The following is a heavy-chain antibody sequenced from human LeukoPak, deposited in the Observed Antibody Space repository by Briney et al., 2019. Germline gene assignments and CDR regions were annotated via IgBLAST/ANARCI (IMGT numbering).Heavy chain of an antibody. V-gene: IGHV3-15*01. D-gene: IGHD3-16*01. CDR2: IQTITAGRTT. Sequence: GGSLRLSCTASGFTFRNVWMTWVRQAPGKGLGWVGRIQTITAGRTTDYASTVRGRFTTTRDASKTTLYLQMSSLKTEETAMYYCTSTLGYWGQGTLVMVSS. J-gene: IGHJ4*02. CDR1: GFTFRNVW. CDR3: TSTLGY.